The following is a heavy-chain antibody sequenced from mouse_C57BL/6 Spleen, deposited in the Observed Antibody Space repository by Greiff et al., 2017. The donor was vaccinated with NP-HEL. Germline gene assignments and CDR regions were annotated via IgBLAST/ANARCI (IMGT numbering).Heavy chain of an antibody. V-gene: IGHV1-81*01. Sequence: VHLVESGAELARPGASVKLSCKASGYTFTSYGISWVKQRTGQGLEWIGEIYPRSGNTYYNEKFKGKATLTADKSSSTAYMELRSLTSEDSAVYFCARSEGFITTVVAPFDYWGQGTTLTVSS. CDR3: ARSEGFITTVVAPFDY. D-gene: IGHD1-1*01. CDR1: GYTFTSYG. J-gene: IGHJ2*01. CDR2: IYPRSGNT.